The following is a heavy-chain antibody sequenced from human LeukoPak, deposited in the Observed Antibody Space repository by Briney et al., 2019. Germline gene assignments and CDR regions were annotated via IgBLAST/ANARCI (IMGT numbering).Heavy chain of an antibody. CDR3: AKDSGGGGCYLDS. CDR2: ISYDGSNK. V-gene: IGHV3-30*18. CDR1: GFTFDNYA. D-gene: IGHD3-10*01. J-gene: IGHJ4*02. Sequence: GGSLRLSCAASGFTFDNYAMHWVRQAPGKGLEWVAVISYDGSNKYYADSVKGRFTISRDNSKNTLYLQMNSLTTEDTAVYYCAKDSGGGGCYLDSWGQGTLVTVSS.